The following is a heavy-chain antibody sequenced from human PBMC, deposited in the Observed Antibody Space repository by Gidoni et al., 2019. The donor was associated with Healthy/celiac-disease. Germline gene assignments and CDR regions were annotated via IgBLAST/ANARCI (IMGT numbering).Heavy chain of an antibody. Sequence: QVQPVQSGAEVKKHGSSVKVSCKASGGTFSSYAISWVRQAPGQGLGWMRGIIPIFGTANYAQKFQGRVTITADESTSTAYMELSSLRSEDTAVYYCARDRYSYGPYYFDYWGQGTLVTVSS. D-gene: IGHD5-18*01. CDR3: ARDRYSYGPYYFDY. V-gene: IGHV1-69*01. CDR2: IIPIFGTA. CDR1: GGTFSSYA. J-gene: IGHJ4*02.